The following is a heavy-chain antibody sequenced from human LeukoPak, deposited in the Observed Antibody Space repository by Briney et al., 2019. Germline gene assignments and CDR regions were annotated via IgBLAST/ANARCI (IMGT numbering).Heavy chain of an antibody. Sequence: GASVKVSCKASGYTFTGYYMHWVRQAPGQGLEWMGWINPNTGGTNYAQNFQVRVTMTRDTSISTAYMELSRLISGDTAIYYCARARRGCSTSTCEPDYWGQGTLVTVSS. J-gene: IGHJ4*02. D-gene: IGHD2/OR15-2a*01. CDR1: GYTFTGYY. CDR2: INPNTGGT. V-gene: IGHV1-2*02. CDR3: ARARRGCSTSTCEPDY.